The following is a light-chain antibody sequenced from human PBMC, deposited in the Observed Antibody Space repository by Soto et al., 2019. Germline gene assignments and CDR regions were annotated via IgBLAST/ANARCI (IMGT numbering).Light chain of an antibody. J-gene: IGKJ4*01. Sequence: EIVLTQSPATLSLSPGERATLSCRASQSVGGYLDWYQQKPGQAPRLLIYDASNRASGIPARFSGSGPGTDFTITISSLEPEDLAVYYCHQRSNWPPLPFGGGTKVEIK. CDR1: QSVGGY. CDR3: HQRSNWPPLP. V-gene: IGKV3-11*01. CDR2: DAS.